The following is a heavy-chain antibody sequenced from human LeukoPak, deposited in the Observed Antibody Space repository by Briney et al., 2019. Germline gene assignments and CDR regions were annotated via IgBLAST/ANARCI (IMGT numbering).Heavy chain of an antibody. CDR3: ARARLRYYYDSRIIGY. J-gene: IGHJ4*02. D-gene: IGHD3-22*01. V-gene: IGHV3-48*03. Sequence: GGSLRLSCAASGFTFSSYEMNWVRQAPGKGLEWVSYISSSGSTIYYADSVKGRFTISRDNSKNTLYLQMNSLRAEDTAVYYCARARLRYYYDSRIIGYWGQGTLVTVSS. CDR2: ISSSGSTI. CDR1: GFTFSSYE.